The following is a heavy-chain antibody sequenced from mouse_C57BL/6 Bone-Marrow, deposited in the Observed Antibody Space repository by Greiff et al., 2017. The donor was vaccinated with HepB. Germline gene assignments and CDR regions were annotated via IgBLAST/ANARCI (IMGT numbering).Heavy chain of an antibody. CDR3: ARATTVVEGDY. CDR2: IYPGDGDT. CDR1: GYAFSSSW. D-gene: IGHD1-1*01. V-gene: IGHV1-82*01. J-gene: IGHJ2*01. Sequence: VQLLQSGPELVKPGASVKISCKASGYAFSSSWMNWVKQRPGKGLEWIGRIYPGDGDTNYNGKFKGQATLTADKSSSTAYMQLSSLTSEDSAVYFCARATTVVEGDYWGQGTTLTVSS.